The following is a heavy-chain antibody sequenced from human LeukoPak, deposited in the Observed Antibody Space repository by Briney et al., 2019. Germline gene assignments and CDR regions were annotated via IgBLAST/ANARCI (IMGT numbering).Heavy chain of an antibody. J-gene: IGHJ5*02. CDR2: ISYDGGNR. V-gene: IGHV3-30-3*01. CDR3: ARVGYGANWFDP. CDR1: GFTFSNYP. Sequence: GGSLRLSCAASGFTFSNYPMHWVRQAPGKGLEWVAVISYDGGNRYHADSVKGRFTISRDNSKNTLYLQMSSLRVEDTAVYYCARVGYGANWFDPWGQGTLVTVSS. D-gene: IGHD6-13*01.